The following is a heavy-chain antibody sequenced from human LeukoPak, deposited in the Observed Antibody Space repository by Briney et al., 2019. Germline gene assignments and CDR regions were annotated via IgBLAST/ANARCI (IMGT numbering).Heavy chain of an antibody. CDR2: ISGDRSST. CDR1: GFTLSKYW. CDR3: VRGMAPGGTIWFDP. V-gene: IGHV3-74*03. J-gene: IGHJ5*02. D-gene: IGHD6-13*01. Sequence: GGSLRLSCAASGFTLSKYWVYWVREAPGKGPVWVSRISGDRSSTTYTDSVKGRFTIPRDNDKHTLHLQMNSLRVEDTAVYYCVRGMAPGGTIWFDPWGQGTLVTVSS.